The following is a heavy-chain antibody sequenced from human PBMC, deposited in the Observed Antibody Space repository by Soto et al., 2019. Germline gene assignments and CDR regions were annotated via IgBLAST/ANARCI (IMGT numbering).Heavy chain of an antibody. CDR3: ARGDLTIHY. CDR2: ISSSSSTI. D-gene: IGHD3-9*01. V-gene: IGHV3-21*05. Sequence: ESGGGLVKPGGSLRLSCAASGFTFSSSSLNWVRQAPGKGLEWVSYISSSSSTIYYADSVKGRFTISRDNAKNSLYLQMNSLRAEDTAVYYCARGDLTIHYWGQGTLVTVSS. CDR1: GFTFSSSS. J-gene: IGHJ4*02.